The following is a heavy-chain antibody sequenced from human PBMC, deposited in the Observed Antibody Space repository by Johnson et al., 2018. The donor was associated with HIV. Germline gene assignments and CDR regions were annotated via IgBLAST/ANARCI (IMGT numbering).Heavy chain of an antibody. CDR1: GFTVSSNY. J-gene: IGHJ3*02. CDR2: MSSSGSTI. V-gene: IGHV3-11*04. D-gene: IGHD3-3*01. CDR3: AREQATLFFRASGAAFDI. Sequence: QVQLVESGGGLVQPGGSLRLSCAASGFTVSSNYMSWIRQAPGKGLEWISYMSSSGSTIYHAESVKGRFTISRDNAKNSLYLQMNSLRVEDTAVYYCAREQATLFFRASGAAFDIWGQGTMVTVSS.